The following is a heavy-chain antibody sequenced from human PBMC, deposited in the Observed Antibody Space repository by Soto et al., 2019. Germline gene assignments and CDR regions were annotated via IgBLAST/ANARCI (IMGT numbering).Heavy chain of an antibody. V-gene: IGHV3-7*01. CDR1: GFTFSRYW. CDR2: IKQDGSEK. D-gene: IGHD5-18*01. J-gene: IGHJ6*02. CDR3: ARGYGYGYPYYYYGMDV. Sequence: GGSLRLSCAASGFTFSRYWMSWVRQAPGKGLEWVANIKQDGSEKYYVDSVKGRFTISRDNAKNSLYLQMNSLRAEDTAVYYCARGYGYGYPYYYYGMDVWGQGTTVTVSS.